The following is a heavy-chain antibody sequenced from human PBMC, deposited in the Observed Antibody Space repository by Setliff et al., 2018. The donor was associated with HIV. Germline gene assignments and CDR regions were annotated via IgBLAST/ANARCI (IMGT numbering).Heavy chain of an antibody. CDR3: ARGAYYYDRRGFDF. Sequence: SETLSLTCTVSGGSIRSHYWSWIRQSPGKGLEYIGYIYYNGSTNYNPSLKSRVTISVDTSKNQFSLKLSSVTAADTAVYYCARGAYYYDRRGFDFWGQGTLVTVSS. CDR1: GGSIRSHY. CDR2: IYYNGST. J-gene: IGHJ4*02. V-gene: IGHV4-59*11. D-gene: IGHD3-22*01.